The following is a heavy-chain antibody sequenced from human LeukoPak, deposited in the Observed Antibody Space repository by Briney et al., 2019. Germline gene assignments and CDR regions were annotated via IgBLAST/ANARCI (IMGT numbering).Heavy chain of an antibody. CDR1: GGSISSHY. CDR2: IYYSGST. V-gene: IGHV4-59*11. CDR3: ARGGYSYGCGNYYYYYMDV. Sequence: SETLSLTCTVSGGSISSHYWSWIRQPPGKGLEWIGYIYYSGSTNYNPSLKSRVTISVDTSKNQFSLKLSSVTAADTAVYYCARGGYSYGCGNYYYYYMDVWGKGTTVTVSS. D-gene: IGHD5-18*01. J-gene: IGHJ6*03.